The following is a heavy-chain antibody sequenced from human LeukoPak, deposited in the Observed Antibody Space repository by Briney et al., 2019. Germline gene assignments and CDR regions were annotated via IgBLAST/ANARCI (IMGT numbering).Heavy chain of an antibody. CDR2: IYYSGST. Sequence: PSETLSLTCTVSGGSISSYYWSWIRQPPGKGLEWIGYIYYSGSTNYNPSLKSRVTISVDTSKNQFSLKLSSVTAADTAVYYCARTRREGTKEMATIGFDYWGQGTLVTVSS. D-gene: IGHD5-24*01. CDR3: ARTRREGTKEMATIGFDY. CDR1: GGSISSYY. V-gene: IGHV4-59*01. J-gene: IGHJ4*02.